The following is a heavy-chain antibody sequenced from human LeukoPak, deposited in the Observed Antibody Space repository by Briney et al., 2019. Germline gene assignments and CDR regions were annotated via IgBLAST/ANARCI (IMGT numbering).Heavy chain of an antibody. CDR1: GFTFSSYA. CDR3: AKEGAASSGWYGDAFDI. CDR2: ISGSGGRT. J-gene: IGHJ3*02. D-gene: IGHD6-19*01. Sequence: GSLRLSCAASGFTFSSYAMSWVRQAPGKGLEWDSAISGSGGRTYYADSVKGRFTISRDNSKNTLYLQMNSLRAEDTAVYYCAKEGAASSGWYGDAFDIWGQGTMVTVSS. V-gene: IGHV3-23*01.